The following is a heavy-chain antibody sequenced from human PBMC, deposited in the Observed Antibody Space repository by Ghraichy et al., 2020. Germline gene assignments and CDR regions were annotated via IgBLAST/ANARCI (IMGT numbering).Heavy chain of an antibody. CDR3: TTDRWIAVAGIDWFDP. Sequence: GESLNISCAASGFTFSNAWMSWVRQAPGKGLEWVGRIKSKTDGGTTDYAAPVKGRFTISRDDSKNTLYLQMNSLKTEDTAVYYCTTDRWIAVAGIDWFDPWGQGTLVTVSS. CDR2: IKSKTDGGTT. CDR1: GFTFSNAW. V-gene: IGHV3-15*01. J-gene: IGHJ5*02. D-gene: IGHD6-19*01.